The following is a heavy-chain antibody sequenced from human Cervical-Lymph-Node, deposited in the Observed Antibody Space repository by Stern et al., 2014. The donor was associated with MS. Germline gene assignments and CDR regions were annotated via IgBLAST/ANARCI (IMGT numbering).Heavy chain of an antibody. Sequence: VQLEESGPGLVKPSQTLSLTCTVSGGSISSGSYYWSWIRQPAGKGLEWIGRIYTSGSTNYNPSLKSRVTISVDTSKNQFSLKLSSVTAADTAVYYCARDRAVAGTFDPWGQGTLVTVSS. J-gene: IGHJ5*02. CDR2: IYTSGST. D-gene: IGHD6-19*01. CDR3: ARDRAVAGTFDP. CDR1: GGSISSGSYY. V-gene: IGHV4-61*02.